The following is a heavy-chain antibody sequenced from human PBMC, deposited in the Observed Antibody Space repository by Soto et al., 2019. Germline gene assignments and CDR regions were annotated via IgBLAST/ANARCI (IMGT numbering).Heavy chain of an antibody. V-gene: IGHV1-8*01. CDR2: MNPNSGNT. CDR1: GYTFTSYD. CDR3: ATIRVRGYHDSSAYPG. J-gene: IGHJ4*02. D-gene: IGHD3-22*01. Sequence: QVQLVQSGAEVKKPGASVKVSCKASGYTFTSYDINWVRQATGQGLEWMGWMNPNSGNTGYAQKVQGRVTMTRNTSKSSAYMELSSLRSEDTAVYYCATIRVRGYHDSSAYPGWGQGTLVTVSS.